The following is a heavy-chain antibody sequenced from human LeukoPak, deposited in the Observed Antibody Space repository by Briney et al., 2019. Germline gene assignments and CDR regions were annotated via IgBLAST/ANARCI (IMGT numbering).Heavy chain of an antibody. CDR1: GGSISSYY. CDR3: ARHADSSGYLDAFDI. CDR2: IYYSGST. V-gene: IGHV4-59*05. Sequence: PSETLSLTCTVSGGSISSYYWSWIRQPAGKGLEWIGSIYYSGSTNYNPSLESRVTISVDTSKNQFSLKLSSVTAADTAVYYCARHADSSGYLDAFDIWGQGTMVTVSS. J-gene: IGHJ3*02. D-gene: IGHD3-22*01.